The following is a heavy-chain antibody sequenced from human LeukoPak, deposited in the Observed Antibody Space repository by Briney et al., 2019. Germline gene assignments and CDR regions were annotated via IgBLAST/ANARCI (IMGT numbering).Heavy chain of an antibody. J-gene: IGHJ3*02. CDR2: VYYSGNT. D-gene: IGHD4-17*01. V-gene: IGHV4-39*07. CDR3: TREYGFMTTVFHAFDI. CDR1: GGSITSSSYY. Sequence: PSETLSLTCTVSGGSITSSSYYWGWIRQPPGKGLEWIGSVYYSGNTYYNSSLKSRVTISEDTSKNQFSLKLSSVTAADTAIYYCTREYGFMTTVFHAFDIWGQGTMVTVSS.